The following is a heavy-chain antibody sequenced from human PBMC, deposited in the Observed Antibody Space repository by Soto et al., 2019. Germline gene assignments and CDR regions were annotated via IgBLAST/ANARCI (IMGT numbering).Heavy chain of an antibody. CDR2: INHSGST. J-gene: IGHJ6*03. Sequence: SETLSLTCAVDGGSFRGYYWRWIRQPPGKGLEWIGEINHSGSTNYNPSLKSRVTISVDTSKNQFSLKLSSVTAADTAVYYCARDGVVVVAATRSDYYYYYMDVWGKGTTVTVSS. V-gene: IGHV4-34*01. CDR1: GGSFRGYY. CDR3: ARDGVVVVAATRSDYYYYYMDV. D-gene: IGHD2-15*01.